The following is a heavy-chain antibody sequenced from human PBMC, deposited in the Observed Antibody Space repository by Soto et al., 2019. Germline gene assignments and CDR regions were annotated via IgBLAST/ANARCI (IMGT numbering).Heavy chain of an antibody. Sequence: SETLSLTCTVSGGSISSYYWSWIRQPPGKGLEWIGYIYYSGSTNYNPSLKSRVTISVDTSKNQFSLKLSSVTAADTAVYYCVTAGGWQQNAFDIWGQGTPVTVPS. CDR2: IYYSGST. D-gene: IGHD3-16*01. CDR3: VTAGGWQQNAFDI. J-gene: IGHJ4*02. CDR1: GGSISSYY. V-gene: IGHV4-59*01.